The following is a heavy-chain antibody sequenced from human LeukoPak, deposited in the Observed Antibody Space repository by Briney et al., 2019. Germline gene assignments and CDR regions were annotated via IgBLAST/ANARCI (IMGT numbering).Heavy chain of an antibody. CDR1: GGPISSFY. CDR3: ARTIILMVYAGMLDCFDP. V-gene: IGHV4-4*07. J-gene: IGHJ5*02. CDR2: IYTSGST. Sequence: SETLSLTCTVSGGPISSFYWSWIPQPAGKGLKGIGRIYTSGSTNYNPSLKSRVTMSVDRSKNQFSLKLSSVTAADSAMYYCARTIILMVYAGMLDCFDPWGQGTLVTVSS. D-gene: IGHD2-8*01.